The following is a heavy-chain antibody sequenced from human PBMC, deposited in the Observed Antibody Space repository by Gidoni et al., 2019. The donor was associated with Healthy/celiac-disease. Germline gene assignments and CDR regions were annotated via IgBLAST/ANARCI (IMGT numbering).Heavy chain of an antibody. V-gene: IGHV3-33*01. CDR3: ARDRDDFWSGSISWFDP. CDR2: IWYDGSNK. J-gene: IGHJ5*02. Sequence: QVQLVESGGGVVQPGRSLRLSCAASGFTFSSYGMHWVRQAPGKGLEWVAVIWYDGSNKYYADSVKGRFTISRDNSKNTLYLQMNSLRAEDTAVYYCARDRDDFWSGSISWFDPWGQGTLVTVSS. D-gene: IGHD3-3*01. CDR1: GFTFSSYG.